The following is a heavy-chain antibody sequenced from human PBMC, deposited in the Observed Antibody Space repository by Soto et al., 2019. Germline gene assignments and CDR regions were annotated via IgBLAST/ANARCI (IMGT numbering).Heavy chain of an antibody. CDR3: ARHTTTWYYFEY. CDR1: GGSISSYY. Sequence: SETLSLTCTVSGGSISSYYWSWIRQSPGKELEWIGYIHYSGSTNYNPSLKSRVTISVDTSKNQFSLRLSSVTAADTAVYYCARHTTTWYYFEYWGQGALVTVSS. V-gene: IGHV4-59*08. CDR2: IHYSGST. D-gene: IGHD1-26*01. J-gene: IGHJ4*02.